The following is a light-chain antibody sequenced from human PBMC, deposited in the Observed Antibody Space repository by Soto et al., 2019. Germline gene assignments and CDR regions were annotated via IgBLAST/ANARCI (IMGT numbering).Light chain of an antibody. CDR1: QSVSSN. J-gene: IGKJ5*01. Sequence: EVVMTQSPATLSVSPGERATLSCRASQSVSSNLAWYQQKPGQAPRFLIYGASTRATGIPATFSGSGSGTEFTLTTSSLQPEDFAVYYCQQHNNWPPITFGQGTRLEIK. V-gene: IGKV3D-15*01. CDR3: QQHNNWPPIT. CDR2: GAS.